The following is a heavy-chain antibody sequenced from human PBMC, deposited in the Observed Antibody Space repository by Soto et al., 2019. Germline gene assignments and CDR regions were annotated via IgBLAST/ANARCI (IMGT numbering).Heavy chain of an antibody. CDR2: INPSGGST. V-gene: IGHV1-46*01. CDR1: GYTFTSYY. CDR3: ARPPYPGCINAVCYPLDY. D-gene: IGHD2-8*01. Sequence: QVQLVQSGAEVKKPGASVKISCKASGYTFTSYYMHWVRQAPGQGLEWMGIINPSGGSTNYAQKLQGSVTITTDTSTSTVYMELNSLRYEDTAVYYCARPPYPGCINAVCYPLDYWGQGTLVTVSS. J-gene: IGHJ4*02.